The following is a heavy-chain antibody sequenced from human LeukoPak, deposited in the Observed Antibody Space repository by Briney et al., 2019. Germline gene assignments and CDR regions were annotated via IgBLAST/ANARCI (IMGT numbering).Heavy chain of an antibody. CDR2: IYYSGST. Sequence: SETLSLTCTVSGGSISSGGYYWRWIRQHPGRGLEWIGYIYYSGSTYYNPSLKSRVTISVDTSKNQFSLKLSSVTAADTAVYYCATGEYQLLGGSGAFDIWGQGTMVTVSS. CDR1: GGSISSGGYY. V-gene: IGHV4-31*03. D-gene: IGHD2-2*01. CDR3: ATGEYQLLGGSGAFDI. J-gene: IGHJ3*02.